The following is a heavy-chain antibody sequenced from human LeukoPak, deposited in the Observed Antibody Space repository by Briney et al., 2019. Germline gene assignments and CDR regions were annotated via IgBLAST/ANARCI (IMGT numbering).Heavy chain of an antibody. CDR3: ARGQTAAAETYYYYYYMDV. Sequence: GGSLRLSCAASRFTFSSYAMSWVRQAPGKGLEWVSGISGSDGSTNYADSVKGRFTISRDNAKNTLYLQMNSLRAEDTAVYYCARGQTAAAETYYYYYYMDVWGKGTTVTVSS. CDR1: RFTFSSYA. V-gene: IGHV3-23*01. D-gene: IGHD6-13*01. CDR2: ISGSDGST. J-gene: IGHJ6*03.